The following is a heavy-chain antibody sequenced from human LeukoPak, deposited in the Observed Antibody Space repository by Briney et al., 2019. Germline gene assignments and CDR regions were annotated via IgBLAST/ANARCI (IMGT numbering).Heavy chain of an antibody. CDR2: IYYSGST. V-gene: IGHV4-39*01. CDR1: GGSISSYY. J-gene: IGHJ5*02. D-gene: IGHD6-19*01. CDR3: ASPQGSSGWYGDWFDP. Sequence: PSETLSLTCTVSGGSISSYYWGWIRQPPGKGLEWIGSIYYSGSTYYNPSLKSRVTISVDTSKNQFSLKLSSVTAADTAVYYCASPQGSSGWYGDWFDPWGQGTLVTVSS.